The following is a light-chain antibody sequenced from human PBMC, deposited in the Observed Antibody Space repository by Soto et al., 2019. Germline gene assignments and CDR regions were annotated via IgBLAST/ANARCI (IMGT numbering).Light chain of an antibody. V-gene: IGLV2-14*01. CDR2: DVS. CDR3: SSYTSSTTVV. J-gene: IGLJ2*01. Sequence: QSALTQPASVSGSPGQSITISCTGTSSDVGAYNYVSWYQQHPGKAPKLMTYDVSNRPSGVSNRFSGSKSGNTASLTISGLQAEDDGDYYCSSYTSSTTVVFGGGTQLTVL. CDR1: SSDVGAYNY.